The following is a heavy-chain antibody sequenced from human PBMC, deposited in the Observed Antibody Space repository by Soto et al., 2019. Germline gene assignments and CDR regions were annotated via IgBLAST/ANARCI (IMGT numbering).Heavy chain of an antibody. J-gene: IGHJ4*02. CDR1: GFNLGSFW. Sequence: GGSLRLSCAASGFNLGSFWMHWVRQAPGKGLVWVSRINDYGTTINYAESVEGRFTISRDDAKSEVYLQMNNLRAEDTAVYYCARGGLEPFDYWGQGALVTVS. CDR2: INDYGTTI. CDR3: ARGGLEPFDY. V-gene: IGHV3-74*01. D-gene: IGHD1-1*01.